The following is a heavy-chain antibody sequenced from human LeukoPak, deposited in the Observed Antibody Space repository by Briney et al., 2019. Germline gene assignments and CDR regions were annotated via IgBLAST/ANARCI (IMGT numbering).Heavy chain of an antibody. D-gene: IGHD6-6*01. Sequence: GGSLRLSCVASGFTFSSFRMNWVRQTPGKGLEWVANIKQDGSEKYYVDSVKGRFTISRDNAENSLYLQMDSLRAEDTAVYYCARAEYSTSPFDYWGQGTLVTVSS. J-gene: IGHJ4*02. V-gene: IGHV3-7*05. CDR2: IKQDGSEK. CDR1: GFTFSSFR. CDR3: ARAEYSTSPFDY.